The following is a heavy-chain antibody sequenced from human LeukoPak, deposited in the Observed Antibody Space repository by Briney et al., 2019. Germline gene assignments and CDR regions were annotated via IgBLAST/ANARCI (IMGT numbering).Heavy chain of an antibody. D-gene: IGHD3-16*01. J-gene: IGHJ4*02. CDR3: ARAGELDY. V-gene: IGHV3-48*02. CDR1: GFTFSSYS. Sequence: GGSLRLSCAASGFTFSSYSMNWVRQAPGKGLEWVSYISSSSSTIYYADSVKGRFTISRDNAQNSVYLQMNSLRDEDTAVYYCARAGELDYWGQGTLVTVSS. CDR2: ISSSSSTI.